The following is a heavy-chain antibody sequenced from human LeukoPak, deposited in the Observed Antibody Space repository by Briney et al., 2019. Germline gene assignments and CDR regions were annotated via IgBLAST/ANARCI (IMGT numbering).Heavy chain of an antibody. CDR3: ARARDTLGYYYDSSGYYLDS. J-gene: IGHJ4*02. CDR1: GGSFSGYY. V-gene: IGHV4-34*01. Sequence: PSETLSLTCAVYGGSFSGYYWSWIRQPPGKGLEWIGEINHSGSTNYNPSLKSRVTISVDTSKNQFSLKLSSVTAADTAVYYCARARDTLGYYYDSSGYYLDSWGQETLFTVSS. CDR2: INHSGST. D-gene: IGHD3-22*01.